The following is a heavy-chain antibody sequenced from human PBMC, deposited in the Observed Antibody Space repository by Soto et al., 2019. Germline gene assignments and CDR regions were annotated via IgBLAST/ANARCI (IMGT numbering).Heavy chain of an antibody. Sequence: PGGSLRLSCAASGFIFSDYYMAWIRQAPGKGLEWLSCSSNRDRSTYYADSVKDRFVVSKDNAKNLVYLQMNSMRAEDTAVYFCERAWKLEQFGVISTSTGLDVWGQGTKVTVSS. V-gene: IGHV3-11*01. CDR1: GFIFSDYY. J-gene: IGHJ6*02. D-gene: IGHD3-3*01. CDR2: SSNRDRST. CDR3: ERAWKLEQFGVISTSTGLDV.